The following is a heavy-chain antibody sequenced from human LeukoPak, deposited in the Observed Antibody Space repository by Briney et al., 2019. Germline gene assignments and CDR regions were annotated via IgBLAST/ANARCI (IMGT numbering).Heavy chain of an antibody. Sequence: GGSLRLSCAASGFTFSSYAMSWVRQAPGKGLEWVSSISSSSSYIYYADSVKGRFTISRDNAKNSLYLQMNSLRAEDTAVYYCARERSIVANRGVDYWGQGTLVTVSS. CDR2: ISSSSSYI. D-gene: IGHD5-12*01. CDR3: ARERSIVANRGVDY. CDR1: GFTFSSYA. V-gene: IGHV3-21*01. J-gene: IGHJ4*02.